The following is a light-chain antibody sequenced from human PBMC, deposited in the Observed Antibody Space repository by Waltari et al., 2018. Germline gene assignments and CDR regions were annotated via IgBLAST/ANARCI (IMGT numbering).Light chain of an antibody. CDR1: SSDVGGYKY. J-gene: IGLJ2*01. CDR3: SSYTRSTTVV. Sequence: QSALTQPASVSGSPGQSITISCTGTSSDVGGYKYVSWYQQHPGKVPKLMIYEVSNRPAWGSNRLSGSQSGNTASLDISGLQAEDEADYYCSSYTRSTTVVFGGGTKLTVL. V-gene: IGLV2-14*01. CDR2: EVS.